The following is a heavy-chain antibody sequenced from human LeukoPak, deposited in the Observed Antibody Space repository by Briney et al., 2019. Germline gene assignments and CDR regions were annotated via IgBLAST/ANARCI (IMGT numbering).Heavy chain of an antibody. CDR2: IYTSGST. CDR3: ATGGIAVAAHDAFDI. CDR1: GGSISSYY. J-gene: IGHJ3*02. Sequence: WETLPLTCTVSGGSISSYYWSWIRQPAGKGLEWIGRIYTSGSTNYNPSLKGRVTMSVDTSKNQSYLKLSSVTAADTAVYYCATGGIAVAAHDAFDIWGQGTMVTVSS. V-gene: IGHV4-4*07. D-gene: IGHD6-19*01.